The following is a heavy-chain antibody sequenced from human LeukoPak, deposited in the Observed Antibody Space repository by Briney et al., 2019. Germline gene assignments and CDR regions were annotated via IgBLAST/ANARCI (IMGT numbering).Heavy chain of an antibody. CDR1: GGTFSSYT. CDR2: IIPILGIA. V-gene: IGHV1-69*04. J-gene: IGHJ4*02. CDR3: ARDPSDYFDY. Sequence: SVKVSCKASGGTFSSYTISWVRQAPGQGLEWIGRIIPILGIANYAQKFQGRVTITADKSTSTAYMELSSLRSEDTAVYYCARDPSDYFDYWGQGTLVTVCS.